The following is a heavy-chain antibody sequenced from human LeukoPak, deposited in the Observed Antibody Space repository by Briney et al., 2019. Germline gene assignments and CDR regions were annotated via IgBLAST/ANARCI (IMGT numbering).Heavy chain of an antibody. D-gene: IGHD1/OR15-1a*01. J-gene: IGHJ4*02. CDR2: TYHSGST. Sequence: PSETLSLTCAVSGYSISSGYYWGWIRQPPGKGLEWIGSTYHSGSTYYNPSLMSRVTISVDTSKNQFSLRLSSVTAADTAVYYCARMGGTTILIDYWGQGTLVTVSS. V-gene: IGHV4-38-2*01. CDR3: ARMGGTTILIDY. CDR1: GYSISSGYY.